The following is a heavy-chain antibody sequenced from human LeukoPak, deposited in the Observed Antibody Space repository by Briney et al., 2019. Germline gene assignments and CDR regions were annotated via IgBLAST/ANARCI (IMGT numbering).Heavy chain of an antibody. CDR3: ARETDSSSWYNWFDP. D-gene: IGHD6-13*01. CDR2: IYYSGST. J-gene: IGHJ5*02. V-gene: IGHV4-59*11. Sequence: SETLPLTCTVSGGSISSHYWSWIRQPPGKGLEWIGYIYYSGSTNYNPSLKSRVTISVDTSKNQFSLKLSSVTAADTAVYYCARETDSSSWYNWFDPWGQGTLVTVSS. CDR1: GGSISSHY.